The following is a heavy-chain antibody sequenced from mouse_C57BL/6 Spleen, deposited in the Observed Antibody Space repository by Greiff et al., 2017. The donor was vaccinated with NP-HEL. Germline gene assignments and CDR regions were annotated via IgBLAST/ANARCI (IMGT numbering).Heavy chain of an antibody. CDR2: IDPANGNT. CDR1: GFNIKNTY. V-gene: IGHV14-3*01. D-gene: IGHD1-1*01. J-gene: IGHJ3*01. CDR3: ARITTAAY. Sequence: VQLQQSVAELVRPGASVKLSCTASGFNIKNTYMNWVTQRPEQGLEWIGRIDPANGNTKYAPKFQGKATITADTSSNTAYLQLSSLTYDDTAICYCARITTAAYWGQGTLVTVSA.